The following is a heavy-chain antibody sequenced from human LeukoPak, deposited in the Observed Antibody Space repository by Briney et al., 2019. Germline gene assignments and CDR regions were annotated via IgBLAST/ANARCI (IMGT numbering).Heavy chain of an antibody. V-gene: IGHV4-38-2*01. Sequence: SETLSLTCAVSGYSISSGYYWGWIRQPPGKGLEWIGSIYHSGSTYYNPSLKSRVTISVDTSKNQFSLKLSSVTAADTAVYYCASRITMVRGVITEYWGQGTLATVSS. J-gene: IGHJ4*02. CDR2: IYHSGST. CDR1: GYSISSGYY. D-gene: IGHD3-10*01. CDR3: ASRITMVRGVITEY.